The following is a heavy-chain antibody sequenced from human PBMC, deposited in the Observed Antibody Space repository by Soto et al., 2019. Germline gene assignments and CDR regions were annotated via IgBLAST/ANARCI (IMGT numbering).Heavy chain of an antibody. CDR2: IVVGSGNT. CDR1: GFTFTSSA. J-gene: IGHJ6*02. D-gene: IGHD6-13*01. V-gene: IGHV1-58*02. Sequence: SVKVSCKASGFTFTSSAMQWVRQARGQRLEWIGWIVVGSGNTNYAQKFQGRVTITADESTSTAYMELSSLRSEDTAVYYCARDGEEQLAGNYYYGMDVWGQGTTVTVSS. CDR3: ARDGEEQLAGNYYYGMDV.